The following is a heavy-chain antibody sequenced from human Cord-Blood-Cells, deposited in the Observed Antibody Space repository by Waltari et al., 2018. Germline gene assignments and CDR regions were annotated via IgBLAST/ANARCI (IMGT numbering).Heavy chain of an antibody. CDR1: GFTFSSYW. CDR2: IKQEGSEK. J-gene: IGHJ4*02. CDR3: ARGTTTMVRGVFDY. V-gene: IGHV3-7*01. D-gene: IGHD3-10*01. Sequence: EVQLVESGGGLVQPGGSLRLSCAASGFTFSSYWMSWVRQAPGKGLEVVAKIKQEGSEKYYVDSVKGRFTISRDNAKNSLYLQRNSLRAEDTAVYYCARGTTTMVRGVFDYWGQGTLVTVSS.